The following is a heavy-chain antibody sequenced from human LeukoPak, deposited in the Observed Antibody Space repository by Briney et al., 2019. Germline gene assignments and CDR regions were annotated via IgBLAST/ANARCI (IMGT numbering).Heavy chain of an antibody. Sequence: SETLSLTCTVPGGSISSYYWSWIRQPPGKGLEWIGYIYYSGSTNYNPSLKSRVTISVDTSKNQFSLKLSSVTAADTAVYYCARSSSSWYGYWGQGTLVTVSS. CDR2: IYYSGST. CDR1: GGSISSYY. D-gene: IGHD6-13*01. V-gene: IGHV4-59*01. CDR3: ARSSSSWYGY. J-gene: IGHJ4*02.